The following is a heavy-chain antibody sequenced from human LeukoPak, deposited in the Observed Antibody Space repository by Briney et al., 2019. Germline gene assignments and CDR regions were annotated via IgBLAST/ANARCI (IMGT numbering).Heavy chain of an antibody. J-gene: IGHJ4*02. V-gene: IGHV4-4*02. Sequence: SETLSLTCAVSGGSISSSNWWSWVRQPPGKGLEWIGYIYYSGSTNYNPSLKSRVTISVDTSKNQFSLKLSSVTAADTAVYYCARRSYDSSGSLDYWGQGTLVTVSS. CDR1: GGSISSSNW. CDR3: ARRSYDSSGSLDY. CDR2: IYYSGST. D-gene: IGHD3-22*01.